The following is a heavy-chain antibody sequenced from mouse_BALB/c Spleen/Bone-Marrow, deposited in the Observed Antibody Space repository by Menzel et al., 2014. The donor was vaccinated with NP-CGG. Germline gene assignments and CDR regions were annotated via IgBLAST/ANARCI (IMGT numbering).Heavy chain of an antibody. CDR2: ISNLAYSI. CDR1: GFTFSDYG. D-gene: IGHD2-1*01. Sequence: EVQGVESGGGLVQPGGSRKLSCAASGFTFSDYGMAWVRQAPRKGPEWVAFISNLAYSIYYADTVTGRFTISRENAKNTLYLEMSSLRSEDTAMYYCATIYYGNSYAMDYWGQGTSVTVSS. CDR3: ATIYYGNSYAMDY. V-gene: IGHV5-15*02. J-gene: IGHJ4*01.